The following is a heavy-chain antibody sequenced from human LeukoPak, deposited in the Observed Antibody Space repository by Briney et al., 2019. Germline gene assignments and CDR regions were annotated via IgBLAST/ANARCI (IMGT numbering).Heavy chain of an antibody. CDR2: LSGSGDST. J-gene: IGHJ4*02. Sequence: GGSLRLSCAASGFTFSSYAMSWVRQAPGKGLEWVSSLSGSGDSTYYADSVKGRFTISRDNSKNTLYLQMNSLRAEDSALYYCAKPEYRGSGKNDYWGQGTLVTVSS. V-gene: IGHV3-23*01. CDR1: GFTFSSYA. CDR3: AKPEYRGSGKNDY. D-gene: IGHD5-12*01.